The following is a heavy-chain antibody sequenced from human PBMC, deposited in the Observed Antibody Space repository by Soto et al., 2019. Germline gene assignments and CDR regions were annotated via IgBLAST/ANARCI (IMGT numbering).Heavy chain of an antibody. V-gene: IGHV1-3*01. J-gene: IGHJ4*02. CDR1: GYTLTSYA. D-gene: IGHD2-15*01. CDR2: INAGNGNT. CDR3: AREDCSGGSCYRGIDY. Sequence: GASVKVSCKASGYTLTSYAMHWVRQAPGQRLEWMGWINAGNGNTKYSQKFQGRVTITRDTSASTAYMELSSLRSEDTAVYYCAREDCSGGSCYRGIDYWGQGTLVTVSS.